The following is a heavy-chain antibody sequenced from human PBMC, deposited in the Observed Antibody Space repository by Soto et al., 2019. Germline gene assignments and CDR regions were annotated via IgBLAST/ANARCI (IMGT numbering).Heavy chain of an antibody. CDR3: ARLGYCTGTSCYTFDS. V-gene: IGHV5-10-1*01. CDR2: INPSDSYT. CDR1: EYSFTSYW. J-gene: IGHJ4*02. D-gene: IGHD2-2*02. Sequence: GKSRKISGQGSEYSFTSYWIGWVLQRPGKGLEWMGRINPSDSYTTYSPSFQGHATISTDKSFSTAYLQWSGLKASDTAMYYCARLGYCTGTSCYTFDSWGQGTLVTVLL.